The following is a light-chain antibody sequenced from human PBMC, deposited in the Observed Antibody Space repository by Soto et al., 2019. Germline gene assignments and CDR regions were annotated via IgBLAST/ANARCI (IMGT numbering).Light chain of an antibody. CDR3: LQYGTFPRT. CDR2: GAS. V-gene: IGKV3-20*01. J-gene: IGKJ1*01. CDR1: QSVRSSY. Sequence: EIVLTQSPGTLSLSPGERATLSCRASQSVRSSYLAWYQQNAGQAPRLLIYGASSRATGIPDRFSGSGSGTDFTLTISRLEPEDFAVYYCLQYGTFPRTFGQGTSWIS.